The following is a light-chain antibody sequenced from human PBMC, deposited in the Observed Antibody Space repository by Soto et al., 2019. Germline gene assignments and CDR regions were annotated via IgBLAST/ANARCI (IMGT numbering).Light chain of an antibody. J-gene: IGKJ1*01. CDR2: GVS. V-gene: IGKV3-15*01. CDR1: QSVSSN. Sequence: EIVMTQSPATLSVSPGERATLSCRASQSVSSNLAWYQQKPGQAPRLIIYGVSTRATGIPARFSGSGSGTEFTLTISSLQSEDFAVYYCQQYNNWPPWTFGQGTKVEIK. CDR3: QQYNNWPPWT.